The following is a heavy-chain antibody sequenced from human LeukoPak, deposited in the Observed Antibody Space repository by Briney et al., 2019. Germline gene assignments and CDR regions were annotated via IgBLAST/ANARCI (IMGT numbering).Heavy chain of an antibody. Sequence: GASVKVSCKASGGTFSSYAISWVRQAPGQGLEWMGGIIPIFGTANYAQKFQGRVTITADESTSTAYMELRSLRSDDTAVYYCARVMRAWFDPWGQGTLVTVSS. CDR3: ARVMRAWFDP. CDR1: GGTFSSYA. J-gene: IGHJ5*02. CDR2: IIPIFGTA. V-gene: IGHV1-69*13.